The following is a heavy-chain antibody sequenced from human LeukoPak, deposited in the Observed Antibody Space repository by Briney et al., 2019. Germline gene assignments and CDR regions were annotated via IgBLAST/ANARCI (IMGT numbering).Heavy chain of an antibody. CDR2: FYFSGNT. J-gene: IGHJ4*02. V-gene: IGHV4-39*07. CDR1: GGSIRSNSHY. CDR3: ARLFHPWGNDGYGDY. D-gene: IGHD5-18*01. Sequence: SETLSLTCTVSGGSIRSNSHYWGWIRQPPGKGLEWIGSFYFSGNTYYNPSLKSRVTISVDMPKNQISLKVRSVTAADTAVYYCARLFHPWGNDGYGDYWGPGTLVTVSA.